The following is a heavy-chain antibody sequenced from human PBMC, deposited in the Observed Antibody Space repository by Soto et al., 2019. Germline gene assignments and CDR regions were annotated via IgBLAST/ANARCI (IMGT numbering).Heavy chain of an antibody. J-gene: IGHJ3*02. D-gene: IGHD3-3*01. CDR3: ASYNYDFWSGYYRAFDI. CDR1: GGSIISCY. V-gene: IGHV4-59*08. CDR2: IYYSGST. Sequence: SETLSLTCTVSGGSIISCYWRWIPQPPWKGLEWIGYIYYSGSTNYNPSLKSRVTISVDTSKNQFSLKLSSVTAADTAVYYCASYNYDFWSGYYRAFDIWGQGTMVTVSS.